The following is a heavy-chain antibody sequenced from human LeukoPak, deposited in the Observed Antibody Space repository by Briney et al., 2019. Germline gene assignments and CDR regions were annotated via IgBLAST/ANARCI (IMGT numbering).Heavy chain of an antibody. J-gene: IGHJ6*03. Sequence: GASVKVSCKASGYTFSGFYIHWVRQAPGQGLEWMGWINPNSGVTNYAQKLQGRVTITRDTSIDTAYMQLSRLRSDDTAVYYCARVGTTVTTLFRYYYYYYMDVWGKGTTVTISS. CDR2: INPNSGVT. V-gene: IGHV1-2*02. CDR1: GYTFSGFY. D-gene: IGHD4-17*01. CDR3: ARVGTTVTTLFRYYYYYYMDV.